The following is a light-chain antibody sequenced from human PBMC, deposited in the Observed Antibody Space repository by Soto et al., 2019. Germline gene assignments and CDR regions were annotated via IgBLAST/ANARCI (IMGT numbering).Light chain of an antibody. J-gene: IGKJ2*01. Sequence: DIQMTQSPSSLSASVGDTIIISCRANQSVSRYLNWYQQKPGTAPKPLIYAVSSLQSGVPSRFSGSGSATDFTLTISSLQPADFATYYCQQSYDLPRTFGQGTKVESK. CDR1: QSVSRY. V-gene: IGKV1-39*01. CDR3: QQSYDLPRT. CDR2: AVS.